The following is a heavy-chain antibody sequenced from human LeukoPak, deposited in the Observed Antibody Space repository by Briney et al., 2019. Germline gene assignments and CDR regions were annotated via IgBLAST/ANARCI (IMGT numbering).Heavy chain of an antibody. CDR3: AELGITMIGGV. CDR2: ISGCGGCK. Sequence: GGTLRLSCAASGFTFSSYGMSWVGQAPGKGLEWVSAISGCGGCKYYADSVKGRFTISSDNAKNSLYLQTNSLTADDTAVYYCAELGITMIGGVWGKGTAVTISS. J-gene: IGHJ6*04. V-gene: IGHV3-23*01. CDR1: GFTFSSYG. D-gene: IGHD3-10*02.